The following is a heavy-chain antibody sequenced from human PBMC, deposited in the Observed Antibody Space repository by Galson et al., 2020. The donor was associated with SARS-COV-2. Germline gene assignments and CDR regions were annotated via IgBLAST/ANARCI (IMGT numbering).Heavy chain of an antibody. CDR1: GGSFSSSTYY. J-gene: IGHJ4*02. Sequence: ETSETLSLTCIVSGGSFSSSTYYWGWIRQPPEKGLEWIGSMYYSGSTYYNPSLKSRVTISVDTSKNQFSLKLSSVTVADTAVYYWARRKGYYHDSSGYYPFDYWGQGTLVTVSS. D-gene: IGHD3-22*01. CDR2: MYYSGST. CDR3: ARRKGYYHDSSGYYPFDY. V-gene: IGHV4-39*01.